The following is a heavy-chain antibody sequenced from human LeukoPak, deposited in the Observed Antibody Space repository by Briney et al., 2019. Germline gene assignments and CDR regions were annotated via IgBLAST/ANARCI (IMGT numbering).Heavy chain of an antibody. V-gene: IGHV3-23*01. Sequence: PGGSLRLSCAASGFTFSSYAMSWVRQAPGKGREWVSAISGSGGSTYYADSVKGRFTISRDNSKNTLYLQMNSLRAEDTALYYCAREHGIAVAGTFDEYYYYYYCMDVWGKGTTVTVSS. CDR2: ISGSGGST. J-gene: IGHJ6*03. D-gene: IGHD6-19*01. CDR1: GFTFSSYA. CDR3: AREHGIAVAGTFDEYYYYYYCMDV.